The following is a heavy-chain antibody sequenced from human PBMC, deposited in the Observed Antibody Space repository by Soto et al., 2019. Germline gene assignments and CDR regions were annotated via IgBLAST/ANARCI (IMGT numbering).Heavy chain of an antibody. Sequence: QVQLVQSGAAVRQPASSVKVSCKTSGGTFSSYAISWVRQAPGQGLEWMGGIVPIVDTSTYAQKFQGRVTITADESTSTAYMELSSLRSDDTAIYYCVRVVAIPGYPDNWGQGTLFTVSS. CDR2: IVPIVDTS. CDR1: GGTFSSYA. CDR3: VRVVAIPGYPDN. J-gene: IGHJ4*02. V-gene: IGHV1-69*12. D-gene: IGHD5-12*01.